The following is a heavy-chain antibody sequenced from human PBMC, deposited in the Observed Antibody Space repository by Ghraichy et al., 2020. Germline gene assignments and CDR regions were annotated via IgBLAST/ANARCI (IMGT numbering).Heavy chain of an antibody. Sequence: WGSLRLSCTASGLIFSSYWMTWVRQAPGKGLEWVANINQDGREKYYVGSVKGRFTIFRDNAKSSLYLQMNNLSAEDTAVYYCSSGDTFDIWGRGTMVTVSS. V-gene: IGHV3-7*03. CDR1: GLIFSSYW. J-gene: IGHJ3*02. CDR2: INQDGREK. D-gene: IGHD3-10*01. CDR3: SSGDTFDI.